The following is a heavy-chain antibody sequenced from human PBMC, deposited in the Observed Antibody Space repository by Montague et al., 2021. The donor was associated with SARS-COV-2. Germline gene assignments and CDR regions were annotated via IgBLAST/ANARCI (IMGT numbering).Heavy chain of an antibody. CDR1: AASISGHY. CDR2: IYYSGSA. D-gene: IGHD3-10*01. CDR3: ARAVSVRGAVSCFDP. J-gene: IGHJ5*02. V-gene: IGHV4-59*11. Sequence: SETLSLTCSVSAASISGHYLAWIRQSPLQGLEWIAYIYYSGSALSNPSLQIRVTISVDTSNNQFSLTLTSVTPADTAVYYCARAVSVRGAVSCFDPWGQGALVTVSS.